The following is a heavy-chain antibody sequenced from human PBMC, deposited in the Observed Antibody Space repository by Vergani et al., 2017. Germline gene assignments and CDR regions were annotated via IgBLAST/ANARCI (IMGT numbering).Heavy chain of an antibody. Sequence: QVQLPESGPGLVKPSETLSLTCTVSGGSLSSYYWSWIRQPPGKGLEWIGYIYYSGSTYYKPSLKSRVTISVDRSKNQFSLNLSSVTAADTAVYYCARVKGIAAAGSVYYYYYMDVWGKGTTVTVSS. CDR3: ARVKGIAAAGSVYYYYYMDV. CDR1: GGSLSSYY. D-gene: IGHD6-13*01. CDR2: IYYSGST. V-gene: IGHV4-59*12. J-gene: IGHJ6*03.